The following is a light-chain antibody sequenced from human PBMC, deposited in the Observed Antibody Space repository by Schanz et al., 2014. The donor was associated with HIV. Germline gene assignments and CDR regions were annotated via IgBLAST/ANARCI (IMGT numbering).Light chain of an antibody. CDR2: DVS. Sequence: QSALTQPRSVSGSPGQSVTISCTGTSSDVGGYNYVSWYQQHPGKAPKLMIYDVSKRPSGISSRFSGSKSGNTASLTISGLQAEDEADYYCSSYSSEGSPYVIGTGTKVTVL. J-gene: IGLJ1*01. CDR1: SSDVGGYNY. CDR3: SSYSSEGSPYV. V-gene: IGLV2-11*01.